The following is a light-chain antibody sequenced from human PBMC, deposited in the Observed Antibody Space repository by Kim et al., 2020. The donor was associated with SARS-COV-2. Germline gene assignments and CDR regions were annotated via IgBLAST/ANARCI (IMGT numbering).Light chain of an antibody. CDR3: SSYAGSNKVV. V-gene: IGLV2-8*01. J-gene: IGLJ2*01. CDR2: EVS. Sequence: GQSVTLSCTGTSSDVGGYNYLSWYQQHPGKAPKLMIYEVSKRPSGVPDRFSGSKSGNTASLTVSGLQAEDEADYYCSSYAGSNKVVFGGGTQLTVL. CDR1: SSDVGGYNY.